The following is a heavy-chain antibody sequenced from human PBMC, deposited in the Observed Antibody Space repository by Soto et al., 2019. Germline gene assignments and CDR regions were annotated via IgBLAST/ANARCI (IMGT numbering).Heavy chain of an antibody. V-gene: IGHV4-39*01. CDR1: GGSISSSSYY. CDR3: ARHSREVVIKLRLDYYYYYMDV. Sequence: QLQLQESGPGLVKPSETLSLTCTVSGGSISSSSYYWGWIRQPPGKGLEWIGSIYYSGSTYYNPSPKRRVTISVDTSKNQCSLKLSSVTAADTAVYYCARHSREVVIKLRLDYYYYYMDVWGKGTTVTVSS. D-gene: IGHD3-22*01. J-gene: IGHJ6*03. CDR2: IYYSGST.